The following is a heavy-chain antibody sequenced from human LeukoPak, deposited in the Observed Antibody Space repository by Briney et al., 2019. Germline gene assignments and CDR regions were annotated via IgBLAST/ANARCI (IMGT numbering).Heavy chain of an antibody. Sequence: GGSLRLSCAASGFTFSSYGMHWVRQAPGKGLEWVAVIWYDGSNKYYADSVKGRFTISRDNSKNTLYLQMNSLRAEDTAVYYCARDKRYSSSWYQNDYWGQGTLVTVSS. D-gene: IGHD6-13*01. CDR3: ARDKRYSSSWYQNDY. CDR2: IWYDGSNK. J-gene: IGHJ4*02. CDR1: GFTFSSYG. V-gene: IGHV3-33*01.